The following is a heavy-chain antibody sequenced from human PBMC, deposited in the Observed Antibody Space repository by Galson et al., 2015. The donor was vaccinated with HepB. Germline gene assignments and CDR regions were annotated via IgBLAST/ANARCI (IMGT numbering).Heavy chain of an antibody. CDR2: ISSSGSTI. CDR1: GFTFSDYY. D-gene: IGHD2-2*02. V-gene: IGHV3-11*01. Sequence: SLRLSCAASGFTFSDYYMSWIRQAPGKGLEWVSYISSSGSTIYYADSVKGRFTISRDNAKNSLYLQMNSLRAEDTAVYYCARAPAAIHMYWYFDLWGRGTLVTVSS. J-gene: IGHJ2*01. CDR3: ARAPAAIHMYWYFDL.